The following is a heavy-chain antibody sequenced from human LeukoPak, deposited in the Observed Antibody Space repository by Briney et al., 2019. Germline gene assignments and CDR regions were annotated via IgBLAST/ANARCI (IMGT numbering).Heavy chain of an antibody. D-gene: IGHD6-13*01. CDR1: GYTFTIYY. V-gene: IGHV1-46*01. CDR3: ARDHSSSWYRIVRNEGDY. CDR2: INPSGGST. J-gene: IGHJ4*02. Sequence: ASAKVSCKASGYTFTIYYMHWVRQAPGQGLERMGIINPSGGSTSYAQKFKGRITMTRDTSTSTVYMELSSLRSEDTAVYYCARDHSSSWYRIVRNEGDYWGQGTLVTVSS.